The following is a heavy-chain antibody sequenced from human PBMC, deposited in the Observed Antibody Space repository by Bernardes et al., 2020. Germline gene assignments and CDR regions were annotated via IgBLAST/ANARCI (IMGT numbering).Heavy chain of an antibody. D-gene: IGHD6-19*01. CDR3: ARAIAVAGQSDY. V-gene: IGHV3-53*01. CDR1: GFTVRSNY. Sequence: GGSLRLSCAASGFTVRSNYMSWVRQAPGKGLEWVSVIYSGGSTYYADSVKGRFTISRDNSKNTLYLQMYSLRAEDTAVYYCARAIAVAGQSDYWGQGTLVTVSS. CDR2: IYSGGST. J-gene: IGHJ4*02.